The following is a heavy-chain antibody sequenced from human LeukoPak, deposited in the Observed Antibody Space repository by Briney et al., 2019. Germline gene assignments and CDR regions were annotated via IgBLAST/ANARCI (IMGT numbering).Heavy chain of an antibody. D-gene: IGHD3-10*01. J-gene: IGHJ4*02. V-gene: IGHV3-30*18. CDR3: AKDAGGFGQFTFDY. Sequence: GGSVRLFCAASGFTFSSYGMHWVRQAPGKGLEWVAVISYDGSNKYYADAVKGRFTISRDNSKNTLYLQMNSLRAEDTAVYYCAKDAGGFGQFTFDYWGQGTLVTVSS. CDR2: ISYDGSNK. CDR1: GFTFSSYG.